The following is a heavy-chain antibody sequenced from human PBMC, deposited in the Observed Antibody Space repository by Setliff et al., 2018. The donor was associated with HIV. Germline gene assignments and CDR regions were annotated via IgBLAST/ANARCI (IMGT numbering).Heavy chain of an antibody. Sequence: GGSLRLSCAASGFTFSAYAMTWVRQAPGKGLEWVSVTTSNGRTTDYAESVRGRFILSRDNSGNTLYLQMNSLRAEDTAVYYCARDGARVAITPTYFDYWGQGTLVTVSS. CDR3: ARDGARVAITPTYFDY. D-gene: IGHD3-22*01. J-gene: IGHJ4*02. CDR2: TTSNGRTT. V-gene: IGHV3-23*01. CDR1: GFTFSAYA.